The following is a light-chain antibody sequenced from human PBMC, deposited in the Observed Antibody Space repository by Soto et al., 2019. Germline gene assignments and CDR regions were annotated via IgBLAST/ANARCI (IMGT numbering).Light chain of an antibody. CDR1: QGINTA. V-gene: IGKV1D-13*01. CDR2: EAA. CDR3: QQFNNYPT. Sequence: AIQLTQSPSSLSASVGDRVTITCRASQGINTALAWYQQKPGRAPKLMIYEAASLESGVPSRFSGSGSGTDFTLTISSLQPEDFATYYCQQFNNYPTFGPGARMEIK. J-gene: IGKJ5*01.